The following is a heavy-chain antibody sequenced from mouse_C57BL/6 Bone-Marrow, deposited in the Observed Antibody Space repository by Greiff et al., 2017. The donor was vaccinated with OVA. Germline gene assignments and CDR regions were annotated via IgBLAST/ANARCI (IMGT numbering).Heavy chain of an antibody. CDR1: GYSFTSYY. J-gene: IGHJ4*01. D-gene: IGHD3-2*02. V-gene: IGHV1-66*01. CDR2: IYPGSGNT. CDR3: AYSSGYVDAMDY. Sequence: VQLQQSGPELVKPGASVKISCKASGYSFTSYYIHWVKQRPGQGLEWIGWIYPGSGNTKYNEKFKGKATLTADTSSSTAYMQLSSLTSEDSAVYYCAYSSGYVDAMDYWGQGTSVTVSS.